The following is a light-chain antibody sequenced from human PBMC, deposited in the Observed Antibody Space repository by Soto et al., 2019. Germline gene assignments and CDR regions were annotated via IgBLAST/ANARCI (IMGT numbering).Light chain of an antibody. CDR3: QQYGDSPFT. CDR2: GAS. J-gene: IGKJ4*01. Sequence: EIVLTQSPGTLSWSAGEKATLSCRASQSVSSSYLAWYQQKPGQAPRLLIYGASSRATGIPDRFSGSGSGTDFTLTISRLEPEDFAVYYCQQYGDSPFTFGGGTKVEIK. V-gene: IGKV3-20*01. CDR1: QSVSSSY.